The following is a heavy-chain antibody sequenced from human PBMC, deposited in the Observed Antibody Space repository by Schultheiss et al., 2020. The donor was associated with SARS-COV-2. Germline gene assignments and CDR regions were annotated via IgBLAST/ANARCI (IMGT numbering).Heavy chain of an antibody. CDR1: GFTFSDYY. Sequence: GGSLRLSCAASGFTFSDYYMSWIRQAPGKGLEWVSYISSSGSTIYYADSVKGRFTISRDNAKNSLYLQMNSLRAEDTAVYYCARDPVPLIAAAGTSQFDYWGQGTLVTVSS. D-gene: IGHD6-13*01. V-gene: IGHV3-11*04. CDR2: ISSSGSTI. CDR3: ARDPVPLIAAAGTSQFDY. J-gene: IGHJ4*02.